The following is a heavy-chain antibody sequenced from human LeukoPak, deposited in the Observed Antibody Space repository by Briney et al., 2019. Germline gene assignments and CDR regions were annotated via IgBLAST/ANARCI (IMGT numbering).Heavy chain of an antibody. J-gene: IGHJ4*02. Sequence: SETLSLTCTVSGGSISSYYWSWIRQPPGKGLEWIGYIYYSGSTNYNPSLKSRVTISVDPSKHQFSMKLSSVTAADTDVYYCARHDSSGYYALYWGQGTLVTVSS. CDR3: ARHDSSGYYALY. CDR1: GGSISSYY. CDR2: IYYSGST. D-gene: IGHD3-22*01. V-gene: IGHV4-59*08.